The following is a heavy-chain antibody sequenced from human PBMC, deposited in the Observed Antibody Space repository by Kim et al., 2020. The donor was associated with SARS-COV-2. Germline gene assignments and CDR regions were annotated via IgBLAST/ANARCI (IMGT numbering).Heavy chain of an antibody. J-gene: IGHJ4*02. CDR3: VKRGSYFDH. D-gene: IGHD3-16*01. Sequence: GGSLRLSCAASGFAFSTYAMSWVRQAPGTGLEWVSTVTGSGDVTYYADSVKGRFTISRDNSKNALYLQMNSLRAEDTALYYCVKRGSYFDHWGQGTLVTVTS. CDR1: GFAFSTYA. V-gene: IGHV3-23*01. CDR2: VTGSGDVT.